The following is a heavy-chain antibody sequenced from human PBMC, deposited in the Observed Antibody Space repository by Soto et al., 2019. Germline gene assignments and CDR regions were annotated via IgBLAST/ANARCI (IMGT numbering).Heavy chain of an antibody. V-gene: IGHV4-34*01. CDR2: INHSGST. Sequence: QVQLQQWGAGLLKPSETLSLTCAVYGGSFSGYYWSWIRQPPGKGREWIGEINHSGSTNYNASLKSRVTISVDTSKNQFSLKLSSVNAADKAVYYCARGRGGSGWYLGSHDYWGQGTLVTVSS. D-gene: IGHD6-19*01. J-gene: IGHJ4*02. CDR3: ARGRGGSGWYLGSHDY. CDR1: GGSFSGYY.